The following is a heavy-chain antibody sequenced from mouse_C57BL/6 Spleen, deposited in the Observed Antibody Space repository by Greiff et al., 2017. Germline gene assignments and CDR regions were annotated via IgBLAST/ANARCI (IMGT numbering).Heavy chain of an antibody. CDR3: ARGDDYALYFDV. D-gene: IGHD2-4*01. V-gene: IGHV1-55*01. Sequence: QVQLQQPGAELVKPGASVKMSCKASGYTFTSYWITWVKQRPGQGLEWIGDIYPGSGSTNYNEKFKSKATLTVDTSSSTAYMQLSSLTSEDSAVYYCARGDDYALYFDVWGTGTTVTVSS. CDR1: GYTFTSYW. CDR2: IYPGSGST. J-gene: IGHJ1*03.